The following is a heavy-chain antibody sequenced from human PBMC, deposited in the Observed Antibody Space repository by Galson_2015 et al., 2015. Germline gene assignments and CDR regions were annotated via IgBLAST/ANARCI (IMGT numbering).Heavy chain of an antibody. Sequence: SVKVSCKASGYTFTSYGISWVRQAPGQGLEWMGWISAYNGNANYAQKLQGRVTMTTDTSTSTAYMELRSLRSDDTAVYYCARGVIRFLEEHWFDPWGQGTLVTVSS. CDR3: ARGVIRFLEEHWFDP. D-gene: IGHD3-3*01. J-gene: IGHJ5*02. CDR2: ISAYNGNA. V-gene: IGHV1-18*01. CDR1: GYTFTSYG.